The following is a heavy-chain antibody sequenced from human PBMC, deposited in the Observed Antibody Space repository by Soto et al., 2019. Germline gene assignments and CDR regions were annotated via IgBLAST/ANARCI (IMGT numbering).Heavy chain of an antibody. V-gene: IGHV1-69*06. CDR3: ASWRSYSGSYCFDY. D-gene: IGHD1-26*01. CDR2: VVPMYDSV. CDR1: GGTFNTYT. Sequence: QVQLVQSGAEVKKPGSSVKVSCEASGGTFNTYTINWVRQAPGRGLEWMGQVVPMYDSVNYAERFQGRVTITADKSTNIAYMDLSSFRSEDTALYFCASWRSYSGSYCFDYWGQGTLVIVSS. J-gene: IGHJ4*02.